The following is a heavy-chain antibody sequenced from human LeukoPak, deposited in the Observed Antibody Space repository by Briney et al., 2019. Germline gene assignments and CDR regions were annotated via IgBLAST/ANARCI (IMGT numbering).Heavy chain of an antibody. D-gene: IGHD6-19*01. Sequence: GGSLRLSCAASGFTFSSYGMHWVRQAPGKGLEWVAFIRYDGSNKYYADSVKGRFTISRDNSKNTLYLQMNSLRAEDTAVYYCAKDGGIAVAGIDYWGQGTLVTVSS. J-gene: IGHJ4*02. CDR2: IRYDGSNK. CDR3: AKDGGIAVAGIDY. CDR1: GFTFSSYG. V-gene: IGHV3-30*02.